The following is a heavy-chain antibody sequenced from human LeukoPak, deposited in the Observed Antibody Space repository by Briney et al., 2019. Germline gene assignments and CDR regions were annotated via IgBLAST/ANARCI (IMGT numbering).Heavy chain of an antibody. V-gene: IGHV3-23*01. J-gene: IGHJ4*02. CDR3: GKTTVGYSSSQKPAWPVDY. Sequence: GGSLRLSCEASGFTFGSLAMYWVRQAPGKGLEWVAGIFGSGGSPHYADPVKGRFTISRDNSRNTVYLQINSLSAEDTAVYYCGKTTVGYSSSQKPAWPVDYWGQGTLVTVSS. CDR2: IFGSGGSP. D-gene: IGHD5-18*01. CDR1: GFTFGSLA.